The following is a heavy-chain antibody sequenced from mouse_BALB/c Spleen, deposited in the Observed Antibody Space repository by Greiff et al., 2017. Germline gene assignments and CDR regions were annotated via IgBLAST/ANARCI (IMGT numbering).Heavy chain of an antibody. CDR2: IWGDGGT. CDR3: VGLCYGYDAGYYEAIDY. Sequence: VKLVESGPGLVAPSQCLSISCTASGFSFTGYGVNWVRQPPGKGLEWLGMIWGDGGTDYNSALKSRLSTSTDNSTDQVFLKMNRQQTYDTARYYCVGLCYGYDAGYYEAIDYWGQGTSVTVS. D-gene: IGHD2-2*01. J-gene: IGHJ4*01. CDR1: GFSFTGYG. V-gene: IGHV2-6-7*01.